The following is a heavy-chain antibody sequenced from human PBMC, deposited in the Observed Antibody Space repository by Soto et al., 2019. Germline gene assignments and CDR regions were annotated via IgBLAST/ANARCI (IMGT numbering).Heavy chain of an antibody. D-gene: IGHD2-8*01. CDR2: VSGYNGDT. J-gene: IGHJ6*02. CDR1: GYTFSRYG. CDR3: AKNGQPPYYYYGMDV. Sequence: QGQLVQSGPEVKKPGASVKVSCKASGYTFSRYGISWVRQAPGQGLEWMGWVSGYNGDTKDAQKVQGRVTMTIDTSAXSAYMELRSLTSDDTAKYYCAKNGQPPYYYYGMDVWGQGSTVTVSS. V-gene: IGHV1-18*01.